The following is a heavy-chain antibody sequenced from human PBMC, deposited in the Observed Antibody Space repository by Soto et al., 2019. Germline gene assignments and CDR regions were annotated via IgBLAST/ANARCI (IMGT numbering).Heavy chain of an antibody. CDR2: LYWNDDN. Sequence: QITLKESGPTLVKPTQTLTLTCTFSGFSLSSTAVGVAWIRQPPGKALEWLALLYWNDDNRYRPSLKSRLTLTKDTSKNQVILTLIDVDPVDTAKYYCVYTSGWQHTTWGQGTLVTVSS. CDR1: GFSLSSTAVG. V-gene: IGHV2-5*01. D-gene: IGHD1-1*01. CDR3: VYTSGWQHTT. J-gene: IGHJ5*02.